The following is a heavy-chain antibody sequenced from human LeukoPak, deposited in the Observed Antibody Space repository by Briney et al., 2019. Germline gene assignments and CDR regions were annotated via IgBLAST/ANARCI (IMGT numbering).Heavy chain of an antibody. CDR1: GYTFTSYY. V-gene: IGHV1-46*01. CDR3: ATDCSGGSCYSDY. CDR2: INPSGGST. Sequence: GASVKVSCKASGYTFTSYYMHWVRQAPGQGLEWMGIINPSGGSTSYSQKFQGRVTMTRDTSTSTAYMELSSLRSEDTAVYYCATDCSGGSCYSDYWGQGTLVTVSS. J-gene: IGHJ4*02. D-gene: IGHD2-15*01.